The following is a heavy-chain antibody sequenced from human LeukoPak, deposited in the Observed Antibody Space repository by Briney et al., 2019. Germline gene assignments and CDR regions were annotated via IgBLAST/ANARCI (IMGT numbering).Heavy chain of an antibody. CDR3: ARGREGKSSELDY. CDR2: IYYSGST. V-gene: IGHV4-59*08. D-gene: IGHD6-19*01. Sequence: SETLSLTCTVSGGSLSNHYWSWIRQPPGKGLEWIGYIYYSGSTNYNPSLKSRVTISVDTSKNQFSLKLSSVTAADTAVYYCARGREGKSSELDYWGQGTLVTVSS. CDR1: GGSLSNHY. J-gene: IGHJ4*02.